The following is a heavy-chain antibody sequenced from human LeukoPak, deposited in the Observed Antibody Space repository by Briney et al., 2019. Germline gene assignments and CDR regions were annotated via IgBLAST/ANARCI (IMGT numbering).Heavy chain of an antibody. CDR2: ISSSSSTM. CDR3: ARDDDFWSGYSIDY. D-gene: IGHD3-3*01. J-gene: IGHJ4*02. CDR1: GFTFSSYN. V-gene: IGHV3-48*01. Sequence: PGGSLRLSCAASGFTFSSYNMNWVRQAPGKGLEWVSYISSSSSTMSYADSVKGRFTISRDNAKNSLYLQMNSLRAEDTAVYYYARDDDFWSGYSIDYWGQGTLVTVSS.